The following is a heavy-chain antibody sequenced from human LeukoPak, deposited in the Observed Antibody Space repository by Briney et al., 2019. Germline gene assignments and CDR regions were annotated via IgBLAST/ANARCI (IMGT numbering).Heavy chain of an antibody. CDR1: GYTFTGYY. CDR2: INPNSGGT. V-gene: IGHV1-2*04. D-gene: IGHD6-13*01. Sequence: ASVKVSCKASGYTFTGYYMHWVRQAPGQGLEWMGWINPNSGGTNYAQKFQGWVTMTRDTSISTAYMELSRLRSDDTAVYYCAISIAAAGTGGPPFDYWGQGTLVTVSS. CDR3: AISIAAAGTGGPPFDY. J-gene: IGHJ4*02.